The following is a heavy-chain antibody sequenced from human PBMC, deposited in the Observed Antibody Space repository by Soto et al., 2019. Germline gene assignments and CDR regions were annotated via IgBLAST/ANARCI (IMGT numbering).Heavy chain of an antibody. Sequence: QVQLVQSGAEVKKPGSSVKVSCKASGGTFSSYAISWVRQAPGQGLEWMGGIIPIFGTANYAQKFQGRVTITADESTSTAYMGLSSLRAEDTAVYYCARDEIVVVTATPDYYYYYGMDVWGQGTTVTVSS. D-gene: IGHD2-21*02. CDR2: IIPIFGTA. J-gene: IGHJ6*02. CDR3: ARDEIVVVTATPDYYYYYGMDV. V-gene: IGHV1-69*01. CDR1: GGTFSSYA.